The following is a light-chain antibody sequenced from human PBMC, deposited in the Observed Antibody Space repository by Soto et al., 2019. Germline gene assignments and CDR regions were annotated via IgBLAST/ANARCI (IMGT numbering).Light chain of an antibody. J-gene: IGLJ2*01. V-gene: IGLV2-14*01. Sequence: QSVLTQPASVSGSPGQSITISCTGTSSDVGSYNYVSWYQQHPGKAPKVLIYDVSNRPSGVSDRFSGSKSGNTASLTISGLQAEDEADYYCISYTGSNTMVLGGGTKLTVL. CDR1: SSDVGSYNY. CDR2: DVS. CDR3: ISYTGSNTMV.